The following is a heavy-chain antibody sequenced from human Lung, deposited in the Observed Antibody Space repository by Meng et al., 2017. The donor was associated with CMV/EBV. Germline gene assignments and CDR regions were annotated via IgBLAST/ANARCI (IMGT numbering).Heavy chain of an antibody. J-gene: IGHJ4*02. Sequence: GGSLRLXCAASGFSFDNHAMHWVRQAPGKGLEWVSGISWNSGNIGYADSVKGRFTISRDNAKNSLYLQMDNLRTEDTALYYCVRDRNYGVYLGSDYWGQGTLVXVSS. D-gene: IGHD4-17*01. CDR1: GFSFDNHA. CDR3: VRDRNYGVYLGSDY. CDR2: ISWNSGNI. V-gene: IGHV3-9*01.